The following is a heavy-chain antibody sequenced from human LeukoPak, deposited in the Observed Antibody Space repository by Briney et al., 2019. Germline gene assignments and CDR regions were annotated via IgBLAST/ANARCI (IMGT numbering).Heavy chain of an antibody. CDR3: ARHTAMAPEPYCTNGVCPEFDY. D-gene: IGHD2-8*01. V-gene: IGHV3-30*03. CDR2: ISYDGSNK. CDR1: GFTFSSYG. Sequence: PGGSLRLSCAASGFTFSSYGMHWVRQAPGKGLEWVAVISYDGSNKYYADSVKGRFTISRDNSKNTLYLQMNSLRAEDTAVYYCARHTAMAPEPYCTNGVCPEFDYWGQGTLVTVSS. J-gene: IGHJ4*02.